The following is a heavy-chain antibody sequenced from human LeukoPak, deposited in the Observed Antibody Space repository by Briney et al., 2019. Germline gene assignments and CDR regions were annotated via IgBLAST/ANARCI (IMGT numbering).Heavy chain of an antibody. CDR2: THTNGNT. CDR1: GDSIHSHF. V-gene: IGHV4-4*07. CDR3: VRGNYTDGGRNWFDP. J-gene: IGHJ5*02. D-gene: IGHD1-7*01. Sequence: SSETLSLTCTVSGDSIHSHFYGWIRQPAGKGLEWIGRTHTNGNTLYNPSLKSRVTMSVDTSKSQFSLRLTSVTAADTAFYYCVRGNYTDGGRNWFDPWGRGILVTVSS.